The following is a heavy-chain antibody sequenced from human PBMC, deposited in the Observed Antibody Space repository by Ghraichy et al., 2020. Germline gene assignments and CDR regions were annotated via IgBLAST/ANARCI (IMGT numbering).Heavy chain of an antibody. Sequence: SETLSLTCTVSGGSFSSDDCFWSWIRQHPGKGLEWIGFISYSGSTYYNPSLKSRVIISLDTSNNHFSLHLISMTAADTAVYYCARAPRGYSGYDHFDYWGRGTPVTVSS. V-gene: IGHV4-31*03. CDR1: GGSFSSDDCF. CDR3: ARAPRGYSGYDHFDY. J-gene: IGHJ4*02. CDR2: ISYSGST. D-gene: IGHD5-12*01.